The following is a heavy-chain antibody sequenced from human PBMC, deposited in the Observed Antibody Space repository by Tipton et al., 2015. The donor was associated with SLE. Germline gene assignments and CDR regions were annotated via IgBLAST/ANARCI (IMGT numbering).Heavy chain of an antibody. CDR2: IYYSGST. CDR3: ARGLMVVTLGWFDP. Sequence: TLSLTCTVSGGSISSSSYYWGWIRQPPGKGLEWIGSIYYSGSTYYNPSLKSRVTISVDRSKNQFSLKLSSVTAADTAVYYCARGLMVVTLGWFDPWGQGTLVTVSS. V-gene: IGHV4-39*07. D-gene: IGHD4-23*01. CDR1: GGSISSSSYY. J-gene: IGHJ5*02.